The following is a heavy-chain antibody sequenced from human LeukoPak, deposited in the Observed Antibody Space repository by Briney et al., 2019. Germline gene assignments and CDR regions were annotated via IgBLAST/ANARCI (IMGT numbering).Heavy chain of an antibody. CDR3: AKGRCSSPSCYIDY. V-gene: IGHV3-9*01. CDR2: ISWNSGSI. D-gene: IGHD2-2*02. CDR1: GFTFDDYA. Sequence: GRSLRLSCAASGFTFDDYAMHWVRQAPGKGLEWVSGISWNSGSIGYADSVKGRFTISRDNAKNSLYLQMNSLRAEDTALYYCAKGRCSSPSCYIDYWGQGTLVTVSS. J-gene: IGHJ4*02.